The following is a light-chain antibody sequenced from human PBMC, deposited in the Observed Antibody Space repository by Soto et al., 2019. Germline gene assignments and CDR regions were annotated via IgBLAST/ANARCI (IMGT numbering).Light chain of an antibody. J-gene: IGKJ2*01. CDR2: GAS. V-gene: IGKV3-20*01. CDR3: QQYDTSPYT. Sequence: EIVLTQSPDTLSLSPGGRATLSCRASQSVTTRLAWYQQKPGQPPRLLISGASVRASGVPVRISGSGSGTYFTLTINRLEPDDFVVYYCQQYDTSPYTFGQGTKLEIK. CDR1: QSVTTR.